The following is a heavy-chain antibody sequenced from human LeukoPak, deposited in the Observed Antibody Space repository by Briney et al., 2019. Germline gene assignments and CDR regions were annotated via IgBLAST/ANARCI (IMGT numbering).Heavy chain of an antibody. V-gene: IGHV3-23*01. J-gene: IGHJ4*02. Sequence: GGSLRLSCAASGFTFSSYAMSWVRQAPGKGLEWVSIISGTGGSTYYADSVKGRFTISRDNPKNTLYLQMNSLRADDTAVYYCAKGGDYGDYFDYWGQGTLVTVSS. CDR2: ISGTGGST. CDR1: GFTFSSYA. CDR3: AKGGDYGDYFDY. D-gene: IGHD4-17*01.